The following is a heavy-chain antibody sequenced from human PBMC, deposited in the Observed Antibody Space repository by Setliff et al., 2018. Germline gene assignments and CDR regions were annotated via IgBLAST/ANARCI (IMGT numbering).Heavy chain of an antibody. V-gene: IGHV7-4-1*02. CDR1: GYSFRTSA. CDR3: ARGSRFGTIVYRGDYYLDV. Sequence: ASVKVSCKASGYSFRTSAMTWMRQAPGQGLEYMGWINTNTGNPSYAQGFTGRFVFSLDTSVSTAYLQISSLKAEDTAISYCARGSRFGTIVYRGDYYLDVWGKGTTVTVSS. CDR2: INTNTGNP. J-gene: IGHJ6*03. D-gene: IGHD3-10*01.